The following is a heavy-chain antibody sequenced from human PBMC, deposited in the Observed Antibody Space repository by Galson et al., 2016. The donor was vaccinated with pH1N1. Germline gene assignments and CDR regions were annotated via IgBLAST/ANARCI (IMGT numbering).Heavy chain of an antibody. CDR2: IFPADSDT. Sequence: QSGAEVKKPGESLRISCKASGFSFTRHWIGWVRQMPGKGPEWMGIIFPADSDTRYGPSFQGRVTIPGDKSITTVYLHLSRLKASDTAMYYCARRGGSGWSFDYWGQGTLVTVSS. CDR1: GFSFTRHW. V-gene: IGHV5-51*01. CDR3: ARRGGSGWSFDY. D-gene: IGHD6-19*01. J-gene: IGHJ4*02.